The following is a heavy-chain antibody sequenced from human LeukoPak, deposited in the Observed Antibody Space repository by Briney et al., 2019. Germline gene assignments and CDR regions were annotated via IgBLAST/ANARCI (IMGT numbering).Heavy chain of an antibody. CDR1: GGSISSHY. CDR2: IYYSGST. D-gene: IGHD3-3*01. Sequence: ASETLSLTCTVSGGSISSHYWSWIRQPPGKGLEWIGYIYYSGSTNYNPSLKSRGTISVDTSKNQFSLKLSSVTAADTAVYHCAGSRVYDFWSGSYYYYYMDVGGKGTTSTVSS. V-gene: IGHV4-59*11. J-gene: IGHJ6*03. CDR3: AGSRVYDFWSGSYYYYYMDV.